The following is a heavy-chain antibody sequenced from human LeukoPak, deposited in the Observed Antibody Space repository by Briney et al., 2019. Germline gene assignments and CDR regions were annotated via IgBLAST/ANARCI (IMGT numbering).Heavy chain of an antibody. J-gene: IGHJ4*02. D-gene: IGHD6-19*01. Sequence: SETLSLTCTVSGYSISSGYYWGWIRQPPGKGLEWIGSIYHSGSTYYNPSLKSRVTISVDTSKNQFSLKLSSVTAADTAVYYCARDPEYSSGYYWGQRTLVTVSS. CDR1: GYSISSGYY. CDR2: IYHSGST. V-gene: IGHV4-38-2*02. CDR3: ARDPEYSSGYY.